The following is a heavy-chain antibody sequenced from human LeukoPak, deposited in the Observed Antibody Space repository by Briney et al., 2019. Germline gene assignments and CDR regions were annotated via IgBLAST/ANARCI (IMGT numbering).Heavy chain of an antibody. Sequence: GGSLRLSCAASGFTFSIYWMHWVRQAPGKGLVWVSLINSDGSSTSYADSVKGRFTISRDNSKNTVYLQMNSLRAEDTAVYFCARRTQSGTYYYFDYWGQGFLVIVSA. CDR2: INSDGSST. CDR3: ARRTQSGTYYYFDY. V-gene: IGHV3-74*01. D-gene: IGHD1-26*01. CDR1: GFTFSIYW. J-gene: IGHJ4*02.